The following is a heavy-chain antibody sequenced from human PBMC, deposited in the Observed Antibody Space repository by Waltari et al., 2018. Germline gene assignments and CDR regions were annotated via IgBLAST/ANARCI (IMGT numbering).Heavy chain of an antibody. D-gene: IGHD3-10*01. V-gene: IGHV3-30*18. J-gene: IGHJ4*02. CDR2: ISYDGSNK. CDR3: TKAGEQLLWFGEFLPSPFDY. Sequence: QVQLVESGGGVVQPGRSLRLSCAASGFTFSSYGMHWVRQAPGKGLEGVGVISYDGSNKYYADAVKGRFTIARDNSKNTLYLQMNSLRAEDTAVYYCTKAGEQLLWFGEFLPSPFDYWGQGTLVTVSS. CDR1: GFTFSSYG.